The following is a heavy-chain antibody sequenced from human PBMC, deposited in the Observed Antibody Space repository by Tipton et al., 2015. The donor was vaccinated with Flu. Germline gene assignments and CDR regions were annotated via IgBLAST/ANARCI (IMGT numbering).Heavy chain of an antibody. Sequence: SLRLSCSASGFTFNINSMNWVRQAPGEGLEWVSCITSDSGYIYYADSVKGRFTISRDNTRKSLYLQMNNLRAEDTAMYYCARDVVSGAFDIWGQGTMVTVSA. CDR2: ITSDSGYI. D-gene: IGHD2-15*01. J-gene: IGHJ3*02. CDR3: ARDVVSGAFDI. CDR1: GFTFNINS. V-gene: IGHV3-21*01.